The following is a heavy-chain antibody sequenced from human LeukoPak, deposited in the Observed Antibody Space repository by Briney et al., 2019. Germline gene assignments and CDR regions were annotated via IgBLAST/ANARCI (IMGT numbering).Heavy chain of an antibody. Sequence: GGSLRLSCAASGFTVSSNYMSWVRQAPGKGLEWVSVIYSGGSTYYADSVKGRFTISRDNSKNTLYLQMNSLRAEDKALYYCATQLLSDAFDIWGQGTMVTVSS. V-gene: IGHV3-66*02. CDR3: ATQLLSDAFDI. D-gene: IGHD2-2*01. CDR1: GFTVSSNY. J-gene: IGHJ3*02. CDR2: IYSGGST.